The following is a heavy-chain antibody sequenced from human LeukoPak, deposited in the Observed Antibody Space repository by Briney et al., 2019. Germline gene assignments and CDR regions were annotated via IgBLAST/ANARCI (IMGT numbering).Heavy chain of an antibody. J-gene: IGHJ4*02. V-gene: IGHV5-51*01. CDR2: IYPGDSDT. CDR3: ARRGIAAAGPYYFDY. D-gene: IGHD6-13*01. Sequence: RGESLKISCKGSGYSFTSYWIGWVRQMPGKGLEWMGIIYPGDSDTRYSPSFQGQVTISADKSISTAYLQWSSLKASDTAMYYCARRGIAAAGPYYFDYWGQGTLVTVSS. CDR1: GYSFTSYW.